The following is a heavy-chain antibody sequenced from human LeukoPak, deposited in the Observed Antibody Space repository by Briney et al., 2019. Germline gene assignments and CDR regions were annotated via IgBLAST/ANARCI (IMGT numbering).Heavy chain of an antibody. CDR1: GYTFTSYG. CDR3: ARVVTMIVVVTPTGYFDY. V-gene: IGHV1-18*01. D-gene: IGHD3-22*01. CDR2: ISAYNGNT. J-gene: IGHJ4*02. Sequence: ASVKVSCKASGYTFTSYGISWVRQAPGQGLEWMGWISAYNGNTNYAQKLQGRVTMTTDTSTSTAYMELRSLRSDDTAVYYCARVVTMIVVVTPTGYFDYWGQGTLVTVSS.